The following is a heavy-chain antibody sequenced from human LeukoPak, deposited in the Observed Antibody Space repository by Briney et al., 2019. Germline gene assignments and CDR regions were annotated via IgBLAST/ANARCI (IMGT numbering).Heavy chain of an antibody. CDR2: IYYSGST. CDR3: ARSPLYCSSTSCLDY. J-gene: IGHJ4*02. D-gene: IGHD2-2*01. Sequence: SETLSLTCTVSGGSISSSSYYWGWIRQPPGKGLEWIGSIYYSGSTYYNPSLKSRATMSVDTSKNQFSLKLSSVTAADTAVYYCARSPLYCSSTSCLDYWGQGTLVTVSS. V-gene: IGHV4-39*07. CDR1: GGSISSSSYY.